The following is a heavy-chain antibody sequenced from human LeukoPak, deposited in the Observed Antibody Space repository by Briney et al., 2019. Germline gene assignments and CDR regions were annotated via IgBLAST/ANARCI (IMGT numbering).Heavy chain of an antibody. J-gene: IGHJ4*02. D-gene: IGHD3-22*01. CDR3: ARDYDSSGYYPLGY. CDR1: GFTFSSYS. Sequence: GGSLRLSCAASGFTFSSYSMGWVRQAPGKGLEWVSSISSSRSYIYYADSMKGRFTISRDNAKNSLYPQMNSLRAGDTAVYYCARDYDSSGYYPLGYWGQGTLVTVSS. V-gene: IGHV3-21*01. CDR2: ISSSRSYI.